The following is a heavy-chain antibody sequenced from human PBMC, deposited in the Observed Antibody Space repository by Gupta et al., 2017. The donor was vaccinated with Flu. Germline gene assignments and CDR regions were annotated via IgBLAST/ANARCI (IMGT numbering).Heavy chain of an antibody. D-gene: IGHD2-2*01. CDR3: AREYCSSTSCSSDY. V-gene: IGHV3-64*01. CDR2: ISNNGGNT. Sequence: DVQLVVSGGGLVQPGGSLRLSCAASGFTFSNYAMHWVRQAPGKGLEYVSGISNNGGNTYYANSVKGRFSISRDNSKNTLYLQMGSLRAEDIAVYYCAREYCSSTSCSSDYWGQGTLVTVSS. CDR1: GFTFSNYA. J-gene: IGHJ4*02.